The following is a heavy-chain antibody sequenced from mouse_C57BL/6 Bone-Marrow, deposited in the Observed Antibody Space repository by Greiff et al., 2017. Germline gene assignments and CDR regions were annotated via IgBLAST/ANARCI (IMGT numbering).Heavy chain of an antibody. CDR1: GFNIKDDY. V-gene: IGHV14-4*01. D-gene: IGHD2-5*01. J-gene: IGHJ2*01. Sequence: VQLQQSGAELVRPGASVKLSCTASGFNIKDDYMHWVKQRPEQGLEWIGWIDPENGDTEYASKVQGKATITADTSSNTAYLQLSSLTSEDTAVYYCTFYSNWGYWGQGTTLTVSS. CDR3: TFYSNWGY. CDR2: IDPENGDT.